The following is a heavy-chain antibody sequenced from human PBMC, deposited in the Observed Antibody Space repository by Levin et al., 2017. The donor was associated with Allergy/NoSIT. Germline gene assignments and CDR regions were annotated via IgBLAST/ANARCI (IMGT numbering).Heavy chain of an antibody. J-gene: IGHJ4*02. CDR1: GYTFTSYG. CDR3: ARGLGILEWYHLFDY. D-gene: IGHD3-3*01. Sequence: VKVSCKASGYTFTSYGISWVRQAPGQGLEWMGWISAYNGNTNYAQKLQGRVTMTTDTSTSTAYMELRSLRSDDTAVYYCARGLGILEWYHLFDYWGQGTLVTVSS. V-gene: IGHV1-18*01. CDR2: ISAYNGNT.